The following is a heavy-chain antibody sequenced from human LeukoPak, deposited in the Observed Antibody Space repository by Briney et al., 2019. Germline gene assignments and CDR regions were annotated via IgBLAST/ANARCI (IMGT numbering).Heavy chain of an antibody. CDR3: AREGYSSGWYSARGSFDI. CDR2: INHSGST. CDR1: GGSFSGYY. D-gene: IGHD6-19*01. Sequence: TSETLSLTCAVYGGSFSGYYWSWIRQPPGKGLEWIGEINHSGSTNYNPSLKSRVPISVDTSKNQFSLRLSSVTAADTAVYYCAREGYSSGWYSARGSFDIWGQGTMVTVSS. V-gene: IGHV4-34*01. J-gene: IGHJ3*02.